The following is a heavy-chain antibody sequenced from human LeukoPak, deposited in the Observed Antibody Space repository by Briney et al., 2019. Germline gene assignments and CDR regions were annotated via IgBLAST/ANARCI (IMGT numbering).Heavy chain of an antibody. D-gene: IGHD6-19*01. CDR3: AREKYSSGWLNAFDI. Sequence: PGGSLRLSCAASGFTFDDNGMSWVRQAPGKGLEWVSGINWNGGSTGYVDSVKGRFTISRDNAKNSLYLQMNSLRAEDTALYYCAREKYSSGWLNAFDIWGQGTMVTVSS. V-gene: IGHV3-20*04. J-gene: IGHJ3*02. CDR2: INWNGGST. CDR1: GFTFDDNG.